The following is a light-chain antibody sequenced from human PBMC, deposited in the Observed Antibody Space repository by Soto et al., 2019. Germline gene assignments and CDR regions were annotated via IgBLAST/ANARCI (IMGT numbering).Light chain of an antibody. J-gene: IGKJ5*01. V-gene: IGKV2-28*01. CDR1: QSLLRTNGYNY. CDR3: MQAIQTPIT. CDR2: LGS. Sequence: DLVMTQSPLSLPVTPGEPASISCRSGQSLLRTNGYNYLDWYLQKPGQSPQLLIYLGSNRASGVPARFSGSGSGTDFTLKISRVEADDVGVYYCMQAIQTPITFGQGTRLEIK.